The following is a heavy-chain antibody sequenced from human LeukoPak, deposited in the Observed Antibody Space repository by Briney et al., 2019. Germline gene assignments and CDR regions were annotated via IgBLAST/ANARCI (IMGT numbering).Heavy chain of an antibody. Sequence: ASVKVSCKASGYTFSDYYIQWVRQAPGQGLEWMAWINPKSGGTVYAQKFQGRVTLSRDTSINTAYMEMTRLTSDDTAIYFCARENLPYRDFEYAGRGTLVTVSS. J-gene: IGHJ4*02. V-gene: IGHV1-2*02. CDR2: INPKSGGT. D-gene: IGHD3-16*02. CDR1: GYTFSDYY. CDR3: ARENLPYRDFEY.